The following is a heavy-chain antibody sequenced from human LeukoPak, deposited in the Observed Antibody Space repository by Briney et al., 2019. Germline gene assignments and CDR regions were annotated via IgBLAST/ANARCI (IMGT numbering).Heavy chain of an antibody. D-gene: IGHD2-15*01. CDR2: ISGYNANT. CDR1: GYTFTTYG. CDR3: ARVLYCSGGSCNGRSWFDP. V-gene: IGHV1-18*01. Sequence: ASVKVSCKGSGYTFTTYGISWVRQAPGQGLEWMGWISGYNANTNYAQKLQGRVTVTIDTSTSTAYMELRSLRSDDTAIYYCARVLYCSGGSCNGRSWFDPWGQGTLVTVSS. J-gene: IGHJ5*02.